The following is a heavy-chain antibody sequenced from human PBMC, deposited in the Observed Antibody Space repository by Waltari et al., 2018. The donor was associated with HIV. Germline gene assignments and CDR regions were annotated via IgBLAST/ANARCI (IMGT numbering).Heavy chain of an antibody. J-gene: IGHJ2*01. Sequence: QVRLDQWGTGLVKPSGTLSRTCAVYGGFFHGDYSCCIRPSPGSGVEWIGEINHNRAANYNPSLKRRVIIPGDTSKSQVSLRMDSVTAADTAVYYFARGPRPSTVFAPGWYFDLWGRGTLVSVS. CDR3: ARGPRPSTVFAPGWYFDL. CDR2: INHNRAA. D-gene: IGHD4-4*01. CDR1: GGFFHGDY. V-gene: IGHV4-34*01.